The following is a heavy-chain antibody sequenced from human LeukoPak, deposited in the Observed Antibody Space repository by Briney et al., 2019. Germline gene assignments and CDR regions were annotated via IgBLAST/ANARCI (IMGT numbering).Heavy chain of an antibody. CDR1: GYTFTTYY. CDR2: INPSGGST. J-gene: IGHJ4*02. CDR3: ARDGVAGVYYFDY. V-gene: IGHV1-46*01. Sequence: ASVKVSCKASGYTFTTYYMHWVRQAPGQGLEWMGIINPSGGSTSYAQKFQGRVIMTRDMSTSTVYMELSSLRSEDTAVYYCARDGVAGVYYFDYWGQGTLVTVPS. D-gene: IGHD6-19*01.